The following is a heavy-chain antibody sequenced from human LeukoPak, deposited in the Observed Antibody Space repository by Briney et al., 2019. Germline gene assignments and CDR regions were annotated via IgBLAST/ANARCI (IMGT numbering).Heavy chain of an antibody. Sequence: GGSLSLSCVASGISFSSYWMAWVRQAPGKGLEWVANIKYDGTHKFYADSVKGRFTISRDNAKNSLFLEMNSLTADDTAVYFCASSHDSSGNDWGQGTLVTVSS. D-gene: IGHD3-22*01. CDR2: IKYDGTHK. CDR3: ASSHDSSGND. V-gene: IGHV3-7*01. CDR1: GISFSSYW. J-gene: IGHJ4*02.